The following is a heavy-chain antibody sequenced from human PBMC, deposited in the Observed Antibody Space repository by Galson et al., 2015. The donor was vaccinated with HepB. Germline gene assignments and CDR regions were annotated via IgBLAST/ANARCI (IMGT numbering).Heavy chain of an antibody. CDR2: IYPGDSDT. D-gene: IGHD6-13*01. CDR1: GYSFTSYW. Sequence: QSGAEVKKPGESLKISCKGSGYSFTSYWIGWVRQMPGKGLEWMGIIYPGDSDTRYSPSFQGQVTISADKSISTAYLQWSSLKASDTTMYYCARLKNAAAGYDAFDIWGQGTMVTVSS. J-gene: IGHJ3*02. CDR3: ARLKNAAAGYDAFDI. V-gene: IGHV5-51*01.